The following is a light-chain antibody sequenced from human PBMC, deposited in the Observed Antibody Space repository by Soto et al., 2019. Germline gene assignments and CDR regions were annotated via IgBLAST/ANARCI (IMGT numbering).Light chain of an antibody. CDR3: QQYGSSPPVT. V-gene: IGKV3-20*01. CDR1: QSVSSSY. J-gene: IGKJ4*01. Sequence: EIVLTQSPGPLSLSPGERATLSCRASQSVSSSYLAWYQQKPGQAPRLLIYGASSRATGIPDRFSGSGSGTDCTLTISRLEPEDFAVYYCQQYGSSPPVTFGGGTKVEIK. CDR2: GAS.